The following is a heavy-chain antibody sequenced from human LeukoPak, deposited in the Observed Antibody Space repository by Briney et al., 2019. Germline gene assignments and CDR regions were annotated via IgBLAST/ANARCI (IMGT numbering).Heavy chain of an antibody. D-gene: IGHD6-13*01. CDR2: IKQDGSEK. V-gene: IGHV3-7*05. CDR3: ATPDSWSPFDY. Sequence: GGSLRLSCAASGFTFSNYWMSWVRQAPGKGLEWVANIKQDGSEKYYVDSVKGRFTISRDNAKNSLYLQMNSLRAEDTAVYYCATPDSWSPFDYWGQGTLVTVSS. CDR1: GFTFSNYW. J-gene: IGHJ4*02.